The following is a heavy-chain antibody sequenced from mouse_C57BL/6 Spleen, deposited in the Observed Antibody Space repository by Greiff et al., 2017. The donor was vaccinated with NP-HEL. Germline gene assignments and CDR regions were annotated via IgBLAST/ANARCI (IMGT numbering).Heavy chain of an antibody. V-gene: IGHV8-12*01. D-gene: IGHD3-2*02. Sequence: QVTLKESGPGLLQSSQTLSLTCSFSGFSLSTSGMGVSWLRQPSGQGLEWLAHIYWDDDKRYNPSLKSRLTISKDTSRNQVFLKITSVDTADTATYYCARRDLREGWFAYWGQGTLVTVSA. CDR2: IYWDDDK. J-gene: IGHJ3*01. CDR1: GFSLSTSGMG. CDR3: ARRDLREGWFAY.